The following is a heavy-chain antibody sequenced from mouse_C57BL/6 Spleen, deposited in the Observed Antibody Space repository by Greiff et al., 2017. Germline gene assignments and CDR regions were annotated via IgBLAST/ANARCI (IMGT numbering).Heavy chain of an antibody. CDR3: ARENYGYERWYFDV. Sequence: EVKLMESGGGLVKPGGSLKLSCAASGFTFSSYAMSWVRQTPEKRLEWVATISDGGSYTYYPDNVKGRFTISRDNAENNLYLQMSHLKSEDTAMYYCARENYGYERWYFDVWGTGTTVTVSS. D-gene: IGHD2-2*01. V-gene: IGHV5-4*01. J-gene: IGHJ1*03. CDR1: GFTFSSYA. CDR2: ISDGGSYT.